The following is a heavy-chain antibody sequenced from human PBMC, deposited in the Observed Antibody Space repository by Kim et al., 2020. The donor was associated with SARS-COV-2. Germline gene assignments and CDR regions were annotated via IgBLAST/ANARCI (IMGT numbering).Heavy chain of an antibody. CDR3: TTVAVVRSADFAY. V-gene: IGHV1-2*02. Sequence: ASVKVSCKISGYSFIGFKIHWVRQAPGQGLEWVGWINPNTGDANSAQKFQGRVTMTSDMSISTTYMELSSLQSDDTAMYYCTTVAVVRSADFAYWGQGTLVTGSS. J-gene: IGHJ4*02. CDR2: INPNTGDA. CDR1: GYSFIGFK. D-gene: IGHD2-2*01.